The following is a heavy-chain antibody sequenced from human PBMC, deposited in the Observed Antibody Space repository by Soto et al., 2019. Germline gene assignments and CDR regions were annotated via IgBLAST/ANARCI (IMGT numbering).Heavy chain of an antibody. CDR3: ARETIPQMYYYGTDV. Sequence: QVPLVQSGAAVREPGASVKVSCKASGYTFTNYGISWVRQAPGQGLEGIGWISAYNGKIDYAQKVQGRITMTTDTSTNTAFMELRSLRADGTAVYYCARETIPQMYYYGTDVWGQGTTVIVSS. D-gene: IGHD3-16*01. V-gene: IGHV1-18*01. CDR2: ISAYNGKI. J-gene: IGHJ6*02. CDR1: GYTFTNYG.